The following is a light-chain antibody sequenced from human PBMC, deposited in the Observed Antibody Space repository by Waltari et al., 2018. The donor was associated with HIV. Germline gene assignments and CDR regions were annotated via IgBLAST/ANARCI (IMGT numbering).Light chain of an antibody. CDR2: AAS. CDR1: QSISSY. V-gene: IGKV1-39*01. Sequence: DTQMTQSPSSPSASVGDRVTITSRASQSISSYLNWYQQKPGKAPKLLIYAASSLQSGVPSRFSGSGSGTDFTLTISSLQPEDFATYYCQQSYSTPYTFGQGTKLEIK. J-gene: IGKJ2*01. CDR3: QQSYSTPYT.